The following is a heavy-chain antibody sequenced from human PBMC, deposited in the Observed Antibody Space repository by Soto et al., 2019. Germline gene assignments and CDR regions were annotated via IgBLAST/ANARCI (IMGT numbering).Heavy chain of an antibody. D-gene: IGHD3-3*01. CDR2: ISYTGHT. J-gene: IGHJ6*02. Sequence: VRLQESGPGLVRPAQTLSLSCSVSGGSISGGTDYWTWVRQLPAKGLEWIASISYTGHTHFNPSLKGRVFISVDGSKNDFSLRVTSVTAADTAVYFCARSPDIPNSHYDFPSGLQGMDVWGQGTKVTVS. V-gene: IGHV4-31*03. CDR3: ARSPDIPNSHYDFPSGLQGMDV. CDR1: GGSISGGTDY.